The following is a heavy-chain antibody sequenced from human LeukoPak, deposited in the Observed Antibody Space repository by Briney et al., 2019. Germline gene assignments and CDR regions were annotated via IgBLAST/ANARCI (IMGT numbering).Heavy chain of an antibody. J-gene: IGHJ6*02. Sequence: PSETLSLTCTVSGGSISSGGYYWSWIRQHPGKGLEWIGYIYYSGSTYYNPSLKSRVTISVDTSKNQFSLKLSSVTAADTAVYYCARGGGYSSSWYYLNYYYGMDVWGQGTTVTVFS. CDR3: ARGGGYSSSWYYLNYYYGMDV. D-gene: IGHD6-13*01. CDR1: GGSISSGGYY. CDR2: IYYSGST. V-gene: IGHV4-31*03.